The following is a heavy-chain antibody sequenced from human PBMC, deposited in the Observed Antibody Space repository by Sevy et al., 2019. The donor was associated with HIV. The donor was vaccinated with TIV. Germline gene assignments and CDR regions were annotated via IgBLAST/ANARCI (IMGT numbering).Heavy chain of an antibody. D-gene: IGHD3-3*01. V-gene: IGHV3-49*03. CDR3: TRDAPYYDFWSGYYGFDY. J-gene: IGHJ4*02. Sequence: GGSLRLSCTASGFTFGDYAMSWFRQAPGKGLEWVGFIRSKAYGGTTEYAASVKGRFTISRDDSKSIAYLQMNSLKTEDTAVYYCTRDAPYYDFWSGYYGFDYWGQGTLVTVSS. CDR2: IRSKAYGGTT. CDR1: GFTFGDYA.